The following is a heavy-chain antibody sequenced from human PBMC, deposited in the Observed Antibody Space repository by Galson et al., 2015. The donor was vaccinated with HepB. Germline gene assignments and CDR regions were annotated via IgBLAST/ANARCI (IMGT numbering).Heavy chain of an antibody. D-gene: IGHD5-24*01. CDR3: ASVQMYLGRRKDWWFDP. CDR1: GYTFTVYS. Sequence: SVKVSCKAAGYTFTVYSTHWVRQAPGQGLEWMGRVNGDSGDTQYAEKFQGRVIMTRDTSISTAYMELTSLRSDDTAVYYCASVQMYLGRRKDWWFDPWGQGTLVTVSS. J-gene: IGHJ5*02. V-gene: IGHV1-2*06. CDR2: VNGDSGDT.